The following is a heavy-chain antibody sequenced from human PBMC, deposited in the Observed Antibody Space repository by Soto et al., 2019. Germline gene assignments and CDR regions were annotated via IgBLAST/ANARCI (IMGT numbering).Heavy chain of an antibody. CDR1: GFTFSSYA. Sequence: PVGSLRLSCAASGFTFSSYAMSWVRQAPGKGLEWVSAISGSGGSTYYADSVKGRFTISRDNSKNTLYLQMNSLRAEDTAVYYCAKEKVVAARHRVAKYFDYCGQRTLVTVSS. CDR2: ISGSGGST. V-gene: IGHV3-23*01. J-gene: IGHJ4*02. CDR3: AKEKVVAARHRVAKYFDY. D-gene: IGHD6-6*01.